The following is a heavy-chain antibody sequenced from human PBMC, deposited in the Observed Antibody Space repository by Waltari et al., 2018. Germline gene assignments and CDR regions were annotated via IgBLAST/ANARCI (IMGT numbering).Heavy chain of an antibody. J-gene: IGHJ3*02. CDR3: ATVLGATGAFDI. Sequence: EVKLDKSRAEVKKPGATVKISCKVSGSPFRDYYMHWVQLAPGKGLEWMGLVDPEDGETIYAEKFQGRVTITADTSTDTAYMELSSLRSEDTAVYYCATVLGATGAFDIWGQGTMVTVSS. CDR2: VDPEDGET. D-gene: IGHD1-26*01. CDR1: GSPFRDYY. V-gene: IGHV1-69-2*01.